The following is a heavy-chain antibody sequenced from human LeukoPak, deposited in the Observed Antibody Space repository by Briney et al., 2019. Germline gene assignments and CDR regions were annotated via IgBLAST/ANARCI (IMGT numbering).Heavy chain of an antibody. Sequence: SETLSLTCTVSGGSFSSGSYYWSWIRQPPGKGLEWIGYIYYSGSTNYNPSLKSRVTISVDTSKNQFSLKLSSVTAADTAVYYCARDLGSGWYYFDYWGQGTLVTVSS. CDR2: IYYSGST. V-gene: IGHV4-61*01. D-gene: IGHD6-19*01. CDR1: GGSFSSGSYY. J-gene: IGHJ4*02. CDR3: ARDLGSGWYYFDY.